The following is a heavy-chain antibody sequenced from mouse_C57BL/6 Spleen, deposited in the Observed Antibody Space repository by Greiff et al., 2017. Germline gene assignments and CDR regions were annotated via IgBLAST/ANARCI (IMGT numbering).Heavy chain of an antibody. J-gene: IGHJ2*01. CDR3: TGKHPYYYGSSLDY. Sequence: EVQVVESGGGLVQPGGSMKLSCVASGFTFSNYWMNWVRQSPEKGLEWVAQIRLKSDNYATHYAESVKGRFTISRDDSKSSVYLQMNNLRAEDTGIYYCTGKHPYYYGSSLDYWGQGTTLTVSS. V-gene: IGHV6-3*01. CDR1: GFTFSNYW. CDR2: IRLKSDNYAT. D-gene: IGHD1-1*01.